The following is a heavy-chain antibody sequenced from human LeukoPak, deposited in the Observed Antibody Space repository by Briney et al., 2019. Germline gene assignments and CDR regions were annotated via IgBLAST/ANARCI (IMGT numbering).Heavy chain of an antibody. V-gene: IGHV3-7*03. CDR1: GFTLTNYW. J-gene: IGHJ4*02. D-gene: IGHD7-27*01. CDR2: IKQDGSEK. CDR3: ARNWGWGDY. Sequence: GGSLRLSCAASGFTLTNYWMTWVRQTPGKGLEWVATIKQDGSEKYYVDSVKGRFTISRDNAKNSLYLQMNSLRAEDTAVYYCARNWGWGDYWGQGTLVTVSS.